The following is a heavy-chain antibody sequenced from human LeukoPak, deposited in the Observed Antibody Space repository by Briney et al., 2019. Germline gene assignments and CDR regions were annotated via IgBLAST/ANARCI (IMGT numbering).Heavy chain of an antibody. CDR3: ARSVSSRFTSPRRPYYFGS. V-gene: IGHV3-23*01. CDR1: GFTFSSYG. J-gene: IGHJ4*02. D-gene: IGHD3-10*01. Sequence: PGGSLRLSCAASGFTFSSYGMSWVRQAPGKGLEWVSAISGSGGSTYYADSVKGRFTISRDNSKNTLYLQMNSLRAEDTAVYYCARSVSSRFTSPRRPYYFGSWGQGTLVTVSS. CDR2: ISGSGGST.